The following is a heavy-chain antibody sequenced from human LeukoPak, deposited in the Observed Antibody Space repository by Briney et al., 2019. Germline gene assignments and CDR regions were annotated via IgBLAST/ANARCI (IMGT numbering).Heavy chain of an antibody. J-gene: IGHJ2*01. CDR3: AKLRWEVTHYWYFDL. CDR2: ISPSGGST. D-gene: IGHD4-23*01. Sequence: GGSLRLSCAASGFTFNNYAMSWVRQAPGKGLGWVSAISPSGGSTYFADSVRGRFTISRDNSKNTVYVQMNSLRAEDTAVYYCAKLRWEVTHYWYFDLWGRGTLVTVSS. V-gene: IGHV3-23*01. CDR1: GFTFNNYA.